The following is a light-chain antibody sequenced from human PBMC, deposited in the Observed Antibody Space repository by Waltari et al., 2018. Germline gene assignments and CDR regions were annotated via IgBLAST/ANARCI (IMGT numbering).Light chain of an antibody. V-gene: IGLV2-8*01. CDR3: TSYAGNNNYV. CDR2: DVS. Sequence: QSALTQPPSASGSPGQSVTISCTGSSSDIGAYEFVSWYQQHPGKAPKLMIYDVSKRPSGVPDRFFGSKSGNTASLTVSGLRAEDEADYYCTSYAGNNNYVFGSGTKVTVL. J-gene: IGLJ6*01. CDR1: SSDIGAYEF.